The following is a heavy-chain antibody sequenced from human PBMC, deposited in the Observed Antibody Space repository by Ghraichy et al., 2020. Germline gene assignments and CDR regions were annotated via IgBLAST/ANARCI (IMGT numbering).Heavy chain of an antibody. CDR1: GVSFSGYY. Sequence: SETLSLTCAVYGVSFSGYYWSWIRQPPGKGLEWIGEINESGSTNYNPSLKSRVTISVDTSKNQFSLKLSSVTAADTAVYYCAREGAWDYWGQGTLVTVFS. CDR3: AREGAWDY. V-gene: IGHV4-34*01. CDR2: INESGST. J-gene: IGHJ4*02. D-gene: IGHD3-16*01.